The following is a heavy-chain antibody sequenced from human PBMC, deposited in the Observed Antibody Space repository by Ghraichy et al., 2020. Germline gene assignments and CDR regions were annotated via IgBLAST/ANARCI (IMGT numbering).Heavy chain of an antibody. CDR3: AHMPTRGHYSSGWFDY. Sequence: SGPTLVKPTQTLTLTCTFSGFSLSTSGVGVGWIRQPPGKALEWLALIYWTDDKRYSPSLKSRLTITKDTSKNQVVLTMTNMDPVDTATYYCAHMPTRGHYSSGWFDYWGQGTLVTVSS. D-gene: IGHD6-19*01. J-gene: IGHJ4*02. CDR2: IYWTDDK. V-gene: IGHV2-5*01. CDR1: GFSLSTSGVG.